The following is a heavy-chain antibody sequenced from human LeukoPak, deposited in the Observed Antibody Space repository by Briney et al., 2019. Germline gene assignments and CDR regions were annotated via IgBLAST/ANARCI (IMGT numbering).Heavy chain of an antibody. CDR3: ARGRGPPNTNRDFYYYYYMDV. CDR1: GYTFTSYA. CDR2: INAANGHT. Sequence: EASVKVSCKASGYTFTSYAMHWVRQAPGQRLEWMGWINAANGHTKYSQEFQDRITITRDTSATTAYMELSNLRSEDMALYYCARGRGPPNTNRDFYYYYYMDVWGTGTTVIVSS. V-gene: IGHV1-3*03. D-gene: IGHD3-10*01. J-gene: IGHJ6*03.